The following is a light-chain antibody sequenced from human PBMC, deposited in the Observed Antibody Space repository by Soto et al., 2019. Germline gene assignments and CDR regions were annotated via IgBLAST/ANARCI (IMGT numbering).Light chain of an antibody. V-gene: IGKV3-11*01. J-gene: IGKJ5*01. CDR2: DAS. CDR3: QQRGHWIT. Sequence: EIVLTQSPATLSLSPGERATLSCRASQSISNYLAWYQQRPGQAPRLLIYDASNRATDIPARFRGSGSGTDFTLTISSLEPEDFGIYFCQQRGHWITFGQGTRLEIK. CDR1: QSISNY.